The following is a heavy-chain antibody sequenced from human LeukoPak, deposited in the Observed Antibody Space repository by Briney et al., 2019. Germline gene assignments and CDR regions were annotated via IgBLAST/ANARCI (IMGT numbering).Heavy chain of an antibody. Sequence: SIIGRVTMSVDTSKNQFSLKLSSVTAADTAAYYCARDSHAWYGQYYSDFWGQGALVTVSS. CDR3: ARDSHAWYGQYYSDF. D-gene: IGHD6-13*01. V-gene: IGHV4-4*06. J-gene: IGHJ4*02.